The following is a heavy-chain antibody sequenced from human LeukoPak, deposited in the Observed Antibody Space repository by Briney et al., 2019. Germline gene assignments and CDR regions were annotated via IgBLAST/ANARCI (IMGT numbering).Heavy chain of an antibody. D-gene: IGHD5-12*01. CDR2: MNPNSGNT. Sequence: ASVKVSCKASGYTFTSYDINWVRQATGQGLEWMGWMNPNSGNTGYAQKFQGRVTMTRNTSISTAYMELSSLRSEDTAVYYCARGYDRSSAEYFQHWARAPWSPSPQ. J-gene: IGHJ1*01. CDR1: GYTFTSYD. V-gene: IGHV1-8*01. CDR3: ARGYDRSSAEYFQH.